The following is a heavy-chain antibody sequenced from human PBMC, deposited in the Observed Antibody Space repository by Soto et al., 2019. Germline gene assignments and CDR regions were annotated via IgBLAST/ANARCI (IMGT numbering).Heavy chain of an antibody. D-gene: IGHD4-17*01. CDR1: GHPLSQLS. Sequence: QVQLVQSGAEVKKPGASVKVSCKVSGHPLSQLSMHWVRQAPGKGLEWMGGFDPEDGETIYAQRFQGRVTMTEDTSTDTAYMELSSLIPEDTAVYYCTTTGNDYGDFDSWGQGTLVTVSS. V-gene: IGHV1-24*01. J-gene: IGHJ4*02. CDR2: FDPEDGET. CDR3: TTTGNDYGDFDS.